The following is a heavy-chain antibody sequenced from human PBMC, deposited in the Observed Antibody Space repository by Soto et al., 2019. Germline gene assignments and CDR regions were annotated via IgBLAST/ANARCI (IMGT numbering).Heavy chain of an antibody. Sequence: QVQLVQSGAEVKKPGSSVKVSCKASGGTSSTYAISWVRQAPGQGLEWMGGIIPLFGTSNYAQKFQDRVTITADESTSTAYMELSRLRSEDTAVYYCARGGGDRDGRNWYHVDYWGQGTLVTVSS. J-gene: IGHJ4*02. CDR2: IIPLFGTS. CDR1: GGTSSTYA. D-gene: IGHD2-2*01. V-gene: IGHV1-69*01. CDR3: ARGGGDRDGRNWYHVDY.